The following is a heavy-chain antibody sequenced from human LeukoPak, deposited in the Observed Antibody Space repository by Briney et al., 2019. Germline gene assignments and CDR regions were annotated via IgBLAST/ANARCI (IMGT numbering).Heavy chain of an antibody. Sequence: GGFLRLSCAASGFTFSSYGMHWVRQAPGKGLEWVAFIRYDGNNTYYADSVKGRFTISRDNSKNTLYVQMNSLRAEDTAVYYCARVKTGSSWFDYWGQGTLVTVSS. CDR2: IRYDGNNT. CDR3: ARVKTGSSWFDY. CDR1: GFTFSSYG. V-gene: IGHV3-30*02. J-gene: IGHJ4*02. D-gene: IGHD6-13*01.